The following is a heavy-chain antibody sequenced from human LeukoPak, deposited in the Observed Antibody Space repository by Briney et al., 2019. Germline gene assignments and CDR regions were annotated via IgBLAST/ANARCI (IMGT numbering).Heavy chain of an antibody. CDR1: GFTFSSFS. CDR3: AREGGYCSGGSCRFFDY. Sequence: GGSLRLSCAASGFTFSSFSMNWVRQAPGKGLEFVSSISPSSSYIYYADSVKGRFTISRDDAKNSLFLQMNSLRADDTAVYYCAREGGYCSGGSCRFFDYWGQGTLVTVSS. D-gene: IGHD2-15*01. J-gene: IGHJ4*02. V-gene: IGHV3-21*06. CDR2: ISPSSSYI.